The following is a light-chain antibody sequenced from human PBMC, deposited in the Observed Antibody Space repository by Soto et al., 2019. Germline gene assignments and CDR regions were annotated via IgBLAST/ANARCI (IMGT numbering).Light chain of an antibody. CDR2: GAS. CDR1: QRVSSSY. J-gene: IGKJ1*01. Sequence: SQAARSASPGAIAPLSCRCQRVSSSYLAWYQQKPGQAPRLLIYGASTRATGVPARFSGSGSGADFTLTISSLQSDDFAVYYCQQYNDWPPHKLGKGTKV. V-gene: IGKV3-15*01. CDR3: QQYNDWPPHK.